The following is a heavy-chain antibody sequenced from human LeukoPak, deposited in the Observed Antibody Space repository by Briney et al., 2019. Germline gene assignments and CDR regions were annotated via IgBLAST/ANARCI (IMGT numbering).Heavy chain of an antibody. Sequence: SGPTLVNPTQTLTLTCTFSGFSLTSRGVGVVWICQPPGKALEWLAIIYWDDDRRYSPSLKSRFTITKDTSKNQVVLTMTDMDPLDTATYYCARTPNYNAGSHYFDFWGQGTLVTVSS. D-gene: IGHD3-22*01. V-gene: IGHV2-5*02. CDR2: IYWDDDR. CDR3: ARTPNYNAGSHYFDF. CDR1: GFSLTSRGVG. J-gene: IGHJ4*02.